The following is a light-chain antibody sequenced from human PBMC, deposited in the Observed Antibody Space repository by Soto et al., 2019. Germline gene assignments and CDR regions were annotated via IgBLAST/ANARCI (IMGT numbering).Light chain of an antibody. J-gene: IGKJ2*01. CDR2: KAS. CDR1: QNVSNW. V-gene: IGKV1-5*03. CDR3: QQYSKEST. Sequence: DVEMTQSPSTLPTSIGDRVTINCRARQNVSNWLAWYQQKPGKAPKLLIYKASRLESGVPSRFSASGSGTDFTLTINSLQSDDFATYFCQQYSKESTFGQGTKLEIQ.